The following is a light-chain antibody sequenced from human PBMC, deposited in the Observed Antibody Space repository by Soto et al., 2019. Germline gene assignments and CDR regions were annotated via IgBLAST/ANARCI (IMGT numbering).Light chain of an antibody. CDR3: SSYSTSASLHVL. J-gene: IGLJ2*01. Sequence: QSALTQPASVSGFPGQSITISCTGTSSDVGAYKYVSWYQQHLGKAPQLLIFEVTNRPSGVSTRFSGSRSGNTASLTISGLQAEDEADYYCSSYSTSASLHVLFGGGTKLTVL. V-gene: IGLV2-14*01. CDR2: EVT. CDR1: SSDVGAYKY.